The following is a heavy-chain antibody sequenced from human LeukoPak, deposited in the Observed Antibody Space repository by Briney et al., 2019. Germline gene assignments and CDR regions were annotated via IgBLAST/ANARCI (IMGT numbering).Heavy chain of an antibody. CDR3: ARHGGEYSYGTYYYGMDV. Sequence: GESLKISCKASGYSFPNYWIGWVRQMPGKGLEWMGIIYPGDSDTRYSPSFQGQVTISADKSIGTAYLQWSSLKASDTAMYYCARHGGEYSYGTYYYGMDVWGQGTTVTVSS. CDR2: IYPGDSDT. V-gene: IGHV5-51*01. J-gene: IGHJ6*02. D-gene: IGHD5-18*01. CDR1: GYSFPNYW.